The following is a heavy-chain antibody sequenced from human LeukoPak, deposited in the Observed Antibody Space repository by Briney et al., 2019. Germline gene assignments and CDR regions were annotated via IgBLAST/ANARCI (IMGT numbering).Heavy chain of an antibody. CDR2: IYSSGST. V-gene: IGHV4-59*08. CDR1: GGSISGFY. Sequence: SETLSLTCTVSGGSISGFYWSWIRQPPGQGLEWIGYIYSSGSTNYNPSLKSRVTISVDTSENHFSLNLSSVTAADTAMYYCARHLNSGCYPYFDYWAEGTLLTVSS. CDR3: ARHLNSGCYPYFDY. J-gene: IGHJ4*02. D-gene: IGHD6-19*01.